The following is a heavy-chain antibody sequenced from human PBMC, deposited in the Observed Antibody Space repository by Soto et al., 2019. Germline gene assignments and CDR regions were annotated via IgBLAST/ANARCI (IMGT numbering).Heavy chain of an antibody. CDR1: GFMFNNSA. CDR3: ARAKAVVIAALDV. Sequence: GGSLRLSCKASGFMFNNSAMTWVRQAPGQGLQWVASVSDNGGSRGGTYYADSVKGRFTISRDNSKNTLYLQLDSLTGADTAVYYCARAKAVVIAALDVWGQGTTVTVSS. J-gene: IGHJ6*02. V-gene: IGHV3-23*01. CDR2: VSDNGGSRGGT. D-gene: IGHD2-21*01.